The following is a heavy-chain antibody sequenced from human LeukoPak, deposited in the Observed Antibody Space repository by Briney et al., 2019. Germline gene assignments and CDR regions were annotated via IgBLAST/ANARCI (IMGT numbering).Heavy chain of an antibody. CDR3: ATMVRGVISWFDP. Sequence: GASVKVSCTASGGTFSSYAISWVRQAPGQGLEWMGGIIPIFGTASYAQKFQGRVTITADKSTSTAYMELSSLRSEDTAVYYCATMVRGVISWFDPWGQGTLVTVSS. V-gene: IGHV1-69*06. D-gene: IGHD3-10*01. CDR1: GGTFSSYA. CDR2: IIPIFGTA. J-gene: IGHJ5*02.